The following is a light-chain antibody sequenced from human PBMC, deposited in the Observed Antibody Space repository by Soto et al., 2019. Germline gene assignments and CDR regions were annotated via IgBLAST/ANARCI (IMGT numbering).Light chain of an antibody. Sequence: QSALTQPPSASGSPGQSVTISCTGTTSDVGGYKYVSWHQQHPGKAPKLIIYEVAKRPSGVPDRFSGSKSGNTASLTVSGLQAEDEADYYCSSYAGSGTYVFGTGTKLTVL. J-gene: IGLJ1*01. CDR2: EVA. V-gene: IGLV2-8*01. CDR1: TSDVGGYKY. CDR3: SSYAGSGTYV.